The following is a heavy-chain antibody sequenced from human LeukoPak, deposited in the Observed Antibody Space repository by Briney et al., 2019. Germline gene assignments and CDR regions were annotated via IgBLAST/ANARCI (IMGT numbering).Heavy chain of an antibody. V-gene: IGHV3-23*01. Sequence: PGGSLRLSCAASGFTFSSYAMSWVRQAPGKGLEWVSAISGSGGSTYYADSVKGRFTISRDNSKNTLYLQMNSLRAEDTAVYYCAKQLERRGYYYYYYMDVWGKGTTVTVSS. D-gene: IGHD1-1*01. CDR1: GFTFSSYA. CDR2: ISGSGGST. J-gene: IGHJ6*03. CDR3: AKQLERRGYYYYYYMDV.